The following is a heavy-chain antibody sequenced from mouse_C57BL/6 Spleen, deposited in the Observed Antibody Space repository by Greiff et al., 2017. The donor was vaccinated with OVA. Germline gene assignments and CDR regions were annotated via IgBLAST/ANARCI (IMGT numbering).Heavy chain of an antibody. Sequence: VKLMESGAELVRPGASVKLSCKASGYTFTDYYINWVKQRPGQGLEWIARIYPGSGNTYYNEKFKGKATLTVDQSSSTAYMQLNSLTSEDSAVYYCARSLLRYPDYWGQGTTLTVSS. CDR2: IYPGSGNT. J-gene: IGHJ2*01. CDR3: ARSLLRYPDY. V-gene: IGHV1-76*01. CDR1: GYTFTDYY. D-gene: IGHD1-1*01.